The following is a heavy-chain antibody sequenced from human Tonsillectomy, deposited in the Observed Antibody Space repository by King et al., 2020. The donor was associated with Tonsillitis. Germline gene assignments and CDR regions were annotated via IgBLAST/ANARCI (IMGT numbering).Heavy chain of an antibody. CDR3: AKSGGFYNSGGTLDY. Sequence: VQLVESGGGVVQPGRSLRLSCAASGFTFSNYGMHWVRQAPGKGLEWVALISYDGSNKFHADSVKGRFTISRENSKNTLYLQMNSLRAEDTAVYYCAKSGGFYNSGGTLDYWGQGILVTVSS. CDR2: ISYDGSNK. D-gene: IGHD2-15*01. J-gene: IGHJ4*02. V-gene: IGHV3-30*18. CDR1: GFTFSNYG.